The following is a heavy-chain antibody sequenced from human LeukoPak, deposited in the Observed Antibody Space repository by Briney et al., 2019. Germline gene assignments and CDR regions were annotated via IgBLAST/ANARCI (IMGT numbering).Heavy chain of an antibody. J-gene: IGHJ4*02. D-gene: IGHD1-26*01. CDR3: ARDSRVGATNY. CDR2: INPNSGGT. CDR1: GYTFTGYY. V-gene: IGHV1-2*02. Sequence: VKVSCNASGYTFTGYYMQWVRQAPGQGLEWMGWINPNSGGTNYAQKLKGRVTMTRNTSISTAYMELSRLRSDDTAVYYWARDSRVGATNYWGQGTLVTVSS.